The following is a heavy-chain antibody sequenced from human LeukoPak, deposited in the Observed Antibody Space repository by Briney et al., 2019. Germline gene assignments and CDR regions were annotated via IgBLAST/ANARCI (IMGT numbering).Heavy chain of an antibody. Sequence: GDSLKISCKGSGYSFTSYWIGWVRQMPGKGLEWMGIIYPGDSDTRYSPSFQGQVTISADESISTAYLQWSSLKASDTAMYYCARQRYCSSTSCYTRYDYWGQETLVTVSS. V-gene: IGHV5-51*01. CDR1: GYSFTSYW. CDR2: IYPGDSDT. J-gene: IGHJ4*02. D-gene: IGHD2-2*01. CDR3: ARQRYCSSTSCYTRYDY.